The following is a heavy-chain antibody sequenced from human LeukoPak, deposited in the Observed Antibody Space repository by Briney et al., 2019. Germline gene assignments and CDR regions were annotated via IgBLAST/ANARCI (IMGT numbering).Heavy chain of an antibody. CDR3: ARPDGGDFYIDY. Sequence: GGSLRLSCAASGFTFSSYSMNWVRQAPGKGLEWVSSISSSSSYIYYADSVKGRFTISRGNAKNSLYLQMNSLRAEDTAVYYCARPDGGDFYIDYWGQGTLVTVSS. V-gene: IGHV3-21*04. CDR1: GFTFSSYS. J-gene: IGHJ4*02. CDR2: ISSSSSYI. D-gene: IGHD2-21*02.